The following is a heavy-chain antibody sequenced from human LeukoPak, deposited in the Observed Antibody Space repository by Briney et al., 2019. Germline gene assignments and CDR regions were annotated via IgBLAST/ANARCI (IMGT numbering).Heavy chain of an antibody. J-gene: IGHJ5*02. V-gene: IGHV4-4*07. Sequence: SETLSLTCTVSGGSISSYYWSWIRQPAGKGLEWIGRIYTSGSTNYNPSLKSRVTISVDTSKNQFSLKLSSVTAADTAVYYCARDLRIAAAGMGNWFDPWGQGTLVTVSS. CDR3: ARDLRIAAAGMGNWFDP. CDR2: IYTSGST. D-gene: IGHD6-13*01. CDR1: GGSISSYY.